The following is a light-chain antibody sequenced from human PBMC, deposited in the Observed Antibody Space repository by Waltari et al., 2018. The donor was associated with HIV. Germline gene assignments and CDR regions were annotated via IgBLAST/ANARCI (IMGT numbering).Light chain of an antibody. V-gene: IGLV2-14*03. CDR3: SSYTNSGSLV. Sequence: QSALTQPASVSGSAGQSITISCTGSSSDVGGYNYVSWYQQHPRKAPKLMIYEVKNRPSGVSNHFSGSKSGNTASLTISGLQAEDEAVYFCSSYTNSGSLVFGTGTQVVVL. CDR1: SSDVGGYNY. J-gene: IGLJ1*01. CDR2: EVK.